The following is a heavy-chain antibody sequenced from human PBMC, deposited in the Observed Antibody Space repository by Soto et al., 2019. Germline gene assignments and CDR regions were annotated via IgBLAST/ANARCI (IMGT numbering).Heavy chain of an antibody. CDR2: INHSGGT. CDR1: GGSFSGYY. Sequence: SEALSLTCAVYGGSFSGYYWSWIRQPPGKGLEWIGEINHSGGTNYNPSLKSRVTISVDTSKNQFSLKLSSVTAADTAVYYCARGLIVVVPAAPLYAFDIWGQGTMVTVSS. V-gene: IGHV4-34*01. D-gene: IGHD2-2*01. CDR3: ARGLIVVVPAAPLYAFDI. J-gene: IGHJ3*02.